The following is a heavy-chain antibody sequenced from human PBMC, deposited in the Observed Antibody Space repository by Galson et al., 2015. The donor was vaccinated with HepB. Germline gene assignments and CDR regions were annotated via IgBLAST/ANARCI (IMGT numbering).Heavy chain of an antibody. D-gene: IGHD2-15*01. CDR1: GFTFSSYA. Sequence: SLRLSCAASGFTFSSYAMHWVRQAPGKGLEWVAVISYDGSNKYYADSVKGRFTISRDNSKNTLYLQTNSLRAEDTAVYYCARDQDIVVVVAAVFDYWGQGTLVTVSS. CDR3: ARDQDIVVVVAAVFDY. J-gene: IGHJ4*02. CDR2: ISYDGSNK. V-gene: IGHV3-30-3*01.